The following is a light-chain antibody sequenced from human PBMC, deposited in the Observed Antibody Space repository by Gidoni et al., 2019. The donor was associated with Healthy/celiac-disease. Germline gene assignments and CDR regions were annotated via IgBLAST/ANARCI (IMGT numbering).Light chain of an antibody. CDR1: QSVSSSY. V-gene: IGKV3-20*01. Sequence: DIVLTQSPDTLSLSPGARATLSCRASQSVSSSYLAWYQQKPGQAPRLLIYGASSRATGIPDRFSGSGSGTDFTLTISRLEPEDFAVYYCQQYGSSPLTFGGGTKVEIK. CDR2: GAS. J-gene: IGKJ4*01. CDR3: QQYGSSPLT.